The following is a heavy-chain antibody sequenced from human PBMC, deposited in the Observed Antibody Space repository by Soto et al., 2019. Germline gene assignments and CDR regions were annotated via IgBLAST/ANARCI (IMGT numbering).Heavy chain of an antibody. CDR1: GGSISSGGYY. Sequence: SETLSLTCTVSGGSISSGGYYWSWIRQPPGKGLEWIGSIYYRGNTYYNPSLQTRVTISLDKSKSQFSLKLNSVTAADSAVYFCARLEGLATISYYFDFWGQGALVTVSS. CDR3: ARLEGLATISYYFDF. V-gene: IGHV4-39*01. D-gene: IGHD3-9*01. CDR2: IYYRGNT. J-gene: IGHJ4*02.